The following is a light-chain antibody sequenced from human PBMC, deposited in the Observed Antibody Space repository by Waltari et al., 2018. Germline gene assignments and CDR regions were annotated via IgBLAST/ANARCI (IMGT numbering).Light chain of an antibody. Sequence: EVVLTQSPDFQSVTPKEKVTITCRASQNIGNNLHWYQQKTGQSPKPLIKYASQSFSGVPSRFSGSGSGTDFTLTIISLEAEDAATYYCHQSDSLPTFGGGTKVEIK. J-gene: IGKJ4*01. CDR1: QNIGNN. CDR3: HQSDSLPT. CDR2: YAS. V-gene: IGKV6-21*01.